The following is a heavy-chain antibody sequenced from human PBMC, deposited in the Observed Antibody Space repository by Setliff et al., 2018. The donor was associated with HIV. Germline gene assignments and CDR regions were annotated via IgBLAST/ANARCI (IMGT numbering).Heavy chain of an antibody. CDR3: ARAYYDSVWGSHRYRFYYFDY. J-gene: IGHJ4*02. D-gene: IGHD3-16*02. CDR1: GYTFTSYG. Sequence: ASVKVSCKASGYTFTSYGFNWVRQAPGQGLEWMGIINPSDNRTYYAQKFQGRVTMTRDTSTSSVYMELRSLRSEDTAVHYCARAYYDSVWGSHRYRFYYFDYWGQGSLVTVSS. V-gene: IGHV1-46*01. CDR2: INPSDNRT.